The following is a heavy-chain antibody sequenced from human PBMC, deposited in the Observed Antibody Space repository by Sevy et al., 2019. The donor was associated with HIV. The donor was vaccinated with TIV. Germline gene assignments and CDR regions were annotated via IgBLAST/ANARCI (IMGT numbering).Heavy chain of an antibody. J-gene: IGHJ4*01. D-gene: IGHD2-8*01. CDR1: GGSISSHN. Sequence: SETLSLTCTVSGGSISSHNWSWIRQPPGTGLEWIGYIYYSGSTNYNPSLKSRVTISIDTSKNQFSLKLSSVTAADTAVYYCARRLRMTKALDYWGQEPWSPSPQ. CDR3: ARRLRMTKALDY. V-gene: IGHV4-59*11. CDR2: IYYSGST.